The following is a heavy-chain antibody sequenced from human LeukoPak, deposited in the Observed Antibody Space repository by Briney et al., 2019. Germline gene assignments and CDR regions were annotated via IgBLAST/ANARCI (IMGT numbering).Heavy chain of an antibody. J-gene: IGHJ3*02. CDR2: IYHSGST. CDR3: AGAAREQLVDDAFDI. Sequence: SETLSLTCAVSGGSISSSNWWSWVRQPPGKGLEWIGEIYHSGSTNYNPSLKSRVTISVDKSKNQFSLKLSSVTAADTAVYYCAGAAREQLVDDAFDIWGQGTMVTVSS. D-gene: IGHD6-6*01. V-gene: IGHV4-4*02. CDR1: GGSISSSNW.